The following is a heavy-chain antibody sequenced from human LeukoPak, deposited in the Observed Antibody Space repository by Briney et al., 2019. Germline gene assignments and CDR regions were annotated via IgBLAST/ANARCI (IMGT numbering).Heavy chain of an antibody. CDR1: GFTFSSYW. Sequence: GGSLRLSCAASGFTFSSYWMSWVRQAPGKGLEWVANIKQDGSEKYYVDSVKGRFTISRDNAKNSLYLQMNSLRAEDTAMYYCASIQLWFRYYFDYWGQGTLVTVSS. J-gene: IGHJ4*02. D-gene: IGHD5-18*01. CDR3: ASIQLWFRYYFDY. V-gene: IGHV3-7*03. CDR2: IKQDGSEK.